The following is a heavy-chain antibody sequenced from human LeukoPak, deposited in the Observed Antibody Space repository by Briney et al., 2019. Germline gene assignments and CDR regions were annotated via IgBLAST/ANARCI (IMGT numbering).Heavy chain of an antibody. J-gene: IGHJ6*03. CDR3: ARGAELLWFGELVTHYYYYMDV. Sequence: SETLSLTCTVSGYSISSGYYWGWIRQPPGKGLEWIGSIYYSGSTYYNPSLKSRVTISVDTSKNQFSLKLSSVTAADTAVYYCARGAELLWFGELVTHYYYYMDVWGKGTTVTISS. V-gene: IGHV4-38-2*02. D-gene: IGHD3-10*01. CDR1: GYSISSGYY. CDR2: IYYSGST.